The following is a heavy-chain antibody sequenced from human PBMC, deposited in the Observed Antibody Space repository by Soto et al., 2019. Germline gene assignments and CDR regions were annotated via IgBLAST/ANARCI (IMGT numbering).Heavy chain of an antibody. V-gene: IGHV3-30-3*01. CDR2: ISYDGSNK. CDR3: ARGVGATEGGAFDI. CDR1: GFTFSSYA. D-gene: IGHD1-26*01. J-gene: IGHJ3*02. Sequence: GGSLRLSCAASGFTFSSYAMHWVRQAPGKGLEWVAVISYDGSNKYYADSVKGRFTIFRDISKNTLYLQMNSLRAEDTAVYYCARGVGATEGGAFDIWGQGTMVTVSS.